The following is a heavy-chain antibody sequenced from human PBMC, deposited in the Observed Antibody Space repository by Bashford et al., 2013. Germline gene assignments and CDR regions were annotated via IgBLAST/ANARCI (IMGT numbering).Heavy chain of an antibody. V-gene: IGHV2-5*02. D-gene: IGHD1-26*01. J-gene: IGHJ3*01. Sequence: SGPTLVKPRETLTLTCSVSGFSLTTDGVAVSWIRQSPGKALEWLSAVYWDGDKVYSPSLERRLAITGDTSKNQVVLNMTNMDPVDTATYFCVQPIEDSGLEGFDVWGQGTMVTVSS. CDR3: VQPIEDSGLEGFDV. CDR2: VYWDGDK. CDR1: GFSLTTDGVA.